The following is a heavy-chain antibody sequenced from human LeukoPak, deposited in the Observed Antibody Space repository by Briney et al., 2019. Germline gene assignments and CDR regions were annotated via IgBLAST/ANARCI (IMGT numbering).Heavy chain of an antibody. J-gene: IGHJ5*02. V-gene: IGHV4-59*01. CDR3: ASLHDFWSPFDP. CDR2: IYYSGST. CDR1: GGSISSYY. D-gene: IGHD3-3*01. Sequence: SETLSLTCTVSGGSISSYYWSWIRQPPGKGLEWIGYIYYSGSTNYNPSLKSRVTISVDTSKNQFSLKLSSVTVADTAVYYCASLHDFWSPFDPWGQGTLVTVSS.